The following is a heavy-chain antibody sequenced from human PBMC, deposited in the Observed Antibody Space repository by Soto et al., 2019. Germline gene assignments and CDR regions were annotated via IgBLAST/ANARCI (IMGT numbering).Heavy chain of an antibody. Sequence: SETLSLTCGVSGGSISSSNWWSWVRQPPGKGLEWIGEIYHSGSTNYNPSLKSRVTISVDKSKNQFSLKLSSVTAADTAVYYCARADNYYYYGMDVWGQGTTVTVSS. CDR3: ARADNYYYYGMDV. CDR1: GGSISSSNW. CDR2: IYHSGST. V-gene: IGHV4-4*02. J-gene: IGHJ6*02.